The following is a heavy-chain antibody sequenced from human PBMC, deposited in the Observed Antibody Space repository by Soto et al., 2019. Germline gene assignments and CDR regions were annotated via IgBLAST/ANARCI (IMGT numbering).Heavy chain of an antibody. J-gene: IGHJ5*02. CDR2: ISVYSGKT. Sequence: VNVACKVCGFSSKNYGITWVLEAPGQGLEWMGWISVYSGKTNYAQNLQVGLTLTTDTSTSTSYMELTTLRSDYTAVYYCARATGFLTHTPQVAWFDPWGQGSLGTVSS. V-gene: IGHV1-18*04. CDR1: GFSSKNYG. CDR3: ARATGFLTHTPQVAWFDP. D-gene: IGHD2-15*01.